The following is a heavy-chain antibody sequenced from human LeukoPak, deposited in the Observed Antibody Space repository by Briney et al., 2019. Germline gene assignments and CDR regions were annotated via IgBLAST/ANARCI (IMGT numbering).Heavy chain of an antibody. J-gene: IGHJ5*02. CDR3: ARGTYSSSWYTRGWFDP. D-gene: IGHD6-13*01. V-gene: IGHV4-34*01. Sequence: PSGTLSLTCAVYGGSFSGYYWSWIRQPPGKGLEWIGEINHSGSTNYNPSLKSRVTISVDTSKNQFSLKLSSVTAADTAVYYCARGTYSSSWYTRGWFDPWGQGTLVTVSS. CDR1: GGSFSGYY. CDR2: INHSGST.